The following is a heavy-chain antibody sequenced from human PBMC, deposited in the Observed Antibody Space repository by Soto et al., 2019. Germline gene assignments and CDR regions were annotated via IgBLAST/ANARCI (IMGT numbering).Heavy chain of an antibody. V-gene: IGHV4-59*01. J-gene: IGHJ5*02. CDR1: GGSISSYY. CDR3: ARDNGYSYGYTLDL. D-gene: IGHD5-18*01. CDR2: IYYSGST. Sequence: ASETLSLTCTVSGGSISSYYWSWIRQPPGKGLEWIGYIYYSGSTNYNPSLKSRVTISVDTSKNQFSLKLSSVTAADTAVYYCARDNGYSYGYTLDLWGQGTLVTVSS.